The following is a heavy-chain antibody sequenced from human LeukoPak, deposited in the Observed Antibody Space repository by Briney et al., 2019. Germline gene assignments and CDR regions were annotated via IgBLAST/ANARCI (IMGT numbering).Heavy chain of an antibody. Sequence: GGSLRLSCAASGFSFSSYGMHWVRQAPGKGLERVAVIWYDGSKKYYADSVKGRFTVSRDNSKNTLYLQMNSLRAEDTAVYYCASPKRGDYYDSSGPLELDYWGQGTLVTVSS. CDR3: ASPKRGDYYDSSGPLELDY. J-gene: IGHJ4*02. CDR2: IWYDGSKK. D-gene: IGHD3-22*01. V-gene: IGHV3-33*01. CDR1: GFSFSSYG.